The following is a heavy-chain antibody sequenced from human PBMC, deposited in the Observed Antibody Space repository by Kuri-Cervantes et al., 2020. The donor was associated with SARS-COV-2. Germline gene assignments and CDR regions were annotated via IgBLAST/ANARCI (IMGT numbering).Heavy chain of an antibody. D-gene: IGHD5-24*01. V-gene: IGHV3-23*01. Sequence: GESLKISCAASGFTFNNYAMNWVRQAPGKGLEWVSAISGSGGSTYYADSVKGRFTISRDNSKNTLYLRMNSLRAEDTAVYYCVKASLQLDLYSFDYWGQGTLVTVSS. CDR2: ISGSGGST. CDR1: GFTFNNYA. CDR3: VKASLQLDLYSFDY. J-gene: IGHJ4*02.